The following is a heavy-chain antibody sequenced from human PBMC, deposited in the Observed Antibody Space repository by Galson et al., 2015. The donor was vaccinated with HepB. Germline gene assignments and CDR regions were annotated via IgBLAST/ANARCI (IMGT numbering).Heavy chain of an antibody. J-gene: IGHJ4*02. CDR1: GFTFNTDT. CDR3: ARDAMGRGSGSYSAFDY. CDR2: ISSAGDKQ. Sequence: SLRLSCAASGFTFNTDTMQWVRQAPGKGLEWVAAISSAGDKQFHADSVKGRFTFSRDNSENMLYLQMNSLRLEDTAVYYCARDAMGRGSGSYSAFDYWGQGTLVIVSS. V-gene: IGHV3-30-3*01. D-gene: IGHD1-26*01.